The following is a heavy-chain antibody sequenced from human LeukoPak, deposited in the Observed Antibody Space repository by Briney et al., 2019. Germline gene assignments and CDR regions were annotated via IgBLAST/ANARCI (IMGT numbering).Heavy chain of an antibody. Sequence: PGGSLRLSCAASGFTFSSYAMRWVRQAPGKGLEWVSVISGSGGSTYYADSVNGRFTISRDNSKNTLYLQMNSLRAEDTAVYYCEKDRAGTYRTDYWGQGTLVTVSS. J-gene: IGHJ4*02. CDR3: EKDRAGTYRTDY. CDR1: GFTFSSYA. CDR2: ISGSGGST. D-gene: IGHD1-7*01. V-gene: IGHV3-23*01.